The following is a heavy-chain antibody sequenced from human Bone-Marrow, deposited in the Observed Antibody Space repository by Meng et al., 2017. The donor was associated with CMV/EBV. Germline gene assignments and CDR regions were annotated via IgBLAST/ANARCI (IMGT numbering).Heavy chain of an antibody. CDR2: INHSGST. V-gene: IGHV4-34*01. Sequence: AVYGGYFSGYYWSWIRQPPGKGLEWIGEINHSGSTNYNPSLKSRVTISVDTSKNQFSLKLSSVTATDTAVYYCARAASGVPRSLGYWGQGTLVTVSS. CDR3: ARAASGVPRSLGY. D-gene: IGHD1-26*01. J-gene: IGHJ4*02. CDR1: GGYFSGYY.